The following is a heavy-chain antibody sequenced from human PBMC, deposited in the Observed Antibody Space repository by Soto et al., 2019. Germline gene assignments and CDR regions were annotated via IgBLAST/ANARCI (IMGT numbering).Heavy chain of an antibody. Sequence: GGSLRLSCAASGFTFSSYWMSWVRQAPGKGLEWVANIKQDGSEKYYVDSVKGRFTISRDNAKNSLYLQMNSLRAEDTAVYYCARDRIAVAGDEYYFDYWGQGTLVTVSS. J-gene: IGHJ4*02. CDR1: GFTFSSYW. CDR2: IKQDGSEK. V-gene: IGHV3-7*01. CDR3: ARDRIAVAGDEYYFDY. D-gene: IGHD6-19*01.